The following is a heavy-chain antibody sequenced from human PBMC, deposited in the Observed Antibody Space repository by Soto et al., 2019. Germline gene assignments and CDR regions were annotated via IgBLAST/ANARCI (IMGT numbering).Heavy chain of an antibody. CDR1: GFTFTSYS. J-gene: IGHJ6*04. CDR3: AKRPKAGRPVDV. V-gene: IGHV3-23*01. D-gene: IGHD6-6*01. CDR2: INPSGDTT. Sequence: EVQLSESGGGLVQPGGSLRLSCAASGFTFTSYSMSWVRQAPGKGLEWVSAINPSGDTTYYADSVKGRLTISRDNSKNTLYLQLDSRRAEDTAIYYCAKRPKAGRPVDVWGKGTTVTVSS.